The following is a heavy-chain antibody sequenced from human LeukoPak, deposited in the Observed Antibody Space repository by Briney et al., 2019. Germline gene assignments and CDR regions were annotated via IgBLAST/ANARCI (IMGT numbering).Heavy chain of an antibody. D-gene: IGHD3-16*02. Sequence: PSETLSLTCTVSGGSISSSSYYWGWIRQPPGKGLEWIGSIYYSGSTYYNPSLKSRVTISVDTSKNHCSLKLSSVTAADTAVYYCARLSGYDYVWGSYRYTFPFDYWGQGTLVTVSS. V-gene: IGHV4-39*02. CDR3: ARLSGYDYVWGSYRYTFPFDY. CDR1: GGSISSSSYY. J-gene: IGHJ4*02. CDR2: IYYSGST.